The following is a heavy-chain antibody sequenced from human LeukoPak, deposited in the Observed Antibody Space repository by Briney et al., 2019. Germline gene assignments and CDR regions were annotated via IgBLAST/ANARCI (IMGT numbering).Heavy chain of an antibody. CDR1: GGSFNGYY. Sequence: SETLSLTCAVYGGSFNGYYWSWIRQPPGKGLEWIGEINHSGSTNYNPSLKSRVTISVDTSKNQLSLKLSSVTAADTAVYYCARGRDGYNGIPGAFDIWGQGTMVTVSS. CDR2: INHSGST. V-gene: IGHV4-34*01. CDR3: ARGRDGYNGIPGAFDI. J-gene: IGHJ3*02. D-gene: IGHD5-24*01.